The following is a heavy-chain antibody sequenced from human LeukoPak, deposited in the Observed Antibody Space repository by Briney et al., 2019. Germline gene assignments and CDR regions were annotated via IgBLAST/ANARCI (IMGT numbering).Heavy chain of an antibody. J-gene: IGHJ4*02. D-gene: IGHD5-18*01. V-gene: IGHV4-39*01. CDR1: GGSISSSSYY. CDR2: IYYSGST. Sequence: SETLSLTCTVSGGSISSSSYYWGWIRQPPGKGLEWIGSIYYSGSTYYNPSLKSRVTISVDTSKNQFSLKLSSVTAADTAVYYCARSSHVDTAMVAYWGQGTLVTVSS. CDR3: ARSSHVDTAMVAY.